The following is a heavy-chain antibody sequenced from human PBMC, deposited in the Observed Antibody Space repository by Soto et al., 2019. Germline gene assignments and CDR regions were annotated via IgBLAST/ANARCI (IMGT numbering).Heavy chain of an antibody. CDR3: ARGLWSFDY. Sequence: QVQLVESGGGVVQPGRSLRLSCAASGFTFSSYGMHWVRQAPGKGLEWVAVIWLDGSNKYYADSVKGRFTISRDNSKNALYLQMNSPRAEDTAVYYWARGLWSFDYWGQGNLVTVSS. V-gene: IGHV3-33*01. D-gene: IGHD5-18*01. CDR2: IWLDGSNK. CDR1: GFTFSSYG. J-gene: IGHJ4*02.